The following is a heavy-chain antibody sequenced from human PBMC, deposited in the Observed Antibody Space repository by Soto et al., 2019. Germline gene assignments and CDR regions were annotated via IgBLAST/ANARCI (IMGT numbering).Heavy chain of an antibody. CDR1: GYSMSVFS. D-gene: IGHD6-19*01. CDR2: TNHSGST. V-gene: IGHV4-34*01. Sequence: PSDTKSVTRFVSGYSMSVFSWNPILPPPGKGLEWIGETNHSGSTNYNPSLKSRVTISVDTSKNQFSLKLSSVTAADTAVYYCASRAVARQDFDYWRQGTLLTVSS. CDR3: ASRAVARQDFDY. J-gene: IGHJ4*02.